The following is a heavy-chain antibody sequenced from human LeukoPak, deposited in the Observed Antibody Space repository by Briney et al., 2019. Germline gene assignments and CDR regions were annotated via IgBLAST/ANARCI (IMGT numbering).Heavy chain of an antibody. CDR1: GFTFTNYG. Sequence: PGTSLRLSCAASGFTFTNYGMHWVRQAPGKGLEWVALITYDGYYKYYSDSVKGRFTISSDTSKNTLYLQMNSLRAEDTAAYYCARDRSPVVRASHMGYWGQGTPVTVSS. CDR3: ARDRSPVVRASHMGY. D-gene: IGHD3-10*01. CDR2: ITYDGYYK. J-gene: IGHJ4*02. V-gene: IGHV3-30*03.